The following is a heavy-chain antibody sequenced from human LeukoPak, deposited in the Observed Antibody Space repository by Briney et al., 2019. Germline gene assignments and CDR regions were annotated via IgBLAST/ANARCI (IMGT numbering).Heavy chain of an antibody. CDR2: ISSSSSYI. Sequence: GGSLRLSCAASGFTLSSYSMNWVRQAPGKGLEWVSSISSSSSYIYYADSVKGRFTISRDNAKNSLYLQMNSLRAEDTAVYYCARLTYSYYGMDVWGQGTTVTVSS. CDR3: ARLTYSYYGMDV. J-gene: IGHJ6*02. CDR1: GFTLSSYS. D-gene: IGHD4-11*01. V-gene: IGHV3-21*01.